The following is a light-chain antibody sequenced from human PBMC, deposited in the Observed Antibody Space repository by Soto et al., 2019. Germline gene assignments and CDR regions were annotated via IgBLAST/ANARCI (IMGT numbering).Light chain of an antibody. CDR1: QSISSW. Sequence: DIQMTQSPSTLTASVGDRVTITSRASQSISSWLGWKQQKPRTARKLMIYKATTLKIGVPSRFSGSRTGTEFTLTISSLQPDDFATHYCQQYSDNWTFGQGTKVDIK. CDR3: QQYSDNWT. J-gene: IGKJ1*01. V-gene: IGKV1-5*03. CDR2: KAT.